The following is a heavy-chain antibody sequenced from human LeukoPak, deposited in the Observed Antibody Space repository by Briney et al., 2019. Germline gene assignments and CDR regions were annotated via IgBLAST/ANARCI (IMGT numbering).Heavy chain of an antibody. CDR1: GYTLTELS. D-gene: IGHD2-2*01. Sequence: ASVKVSCKVSGYTLTELSMHWVRQAPGKGLEWMGGFDPEDGETIYAQKFQGRVTMTEDTSTDTAHMELSSLRSEDTAVYYCATRGSTSGTDAFDIWGQGTMVTVSS. CDR3: ATRGSTSGTDAFDI. V-gene: IGHV1-24*01. J-gene: IGHJ3*02. CDR2: FDPEDGET.